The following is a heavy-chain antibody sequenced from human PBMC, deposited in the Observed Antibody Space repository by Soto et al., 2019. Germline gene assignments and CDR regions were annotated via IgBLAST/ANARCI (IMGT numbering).Heavy chain of an antibody. D-gene: IGHD2-2*01. Sequence: SLRVSCAASGFTFSSYSMNWVRQAPGKGLEWVSYISSSSSTIYYADSVKGRFTISRDNAKNSLYLQMNSLRAEDTAVYYCAREYCSSTSCLNWFDPWGQGTLVTVSS. CDR1: GFTFSSYS. J-gene: IGHJ5*02. CDR3: AREYCSSTSCLNWFDP. CDR2: ISSSSSTI. V-gene: IGHV3-48*01.